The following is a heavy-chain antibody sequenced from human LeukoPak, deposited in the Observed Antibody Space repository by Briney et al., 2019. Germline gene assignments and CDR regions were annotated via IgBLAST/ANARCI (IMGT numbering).Heavy chain of an antibody. CDR2: IIPIFGTA. V-gene: IGHV1-69*13. CDR3: ARMATPHYYDSSGINAFDI. J-gene: IGHJ3*02. Sequence: GASVKVSCKASGGTFSSYAISWVRQAPGQGLEWMGGIIPIFGTANYAQKFQGRVTITADESTSTAYMELSSLRSEDTAVYYCARMATPHYYDSSGINAFDIWGQGTMVTVSS. CDR1: GGTFSSYA. D-gene: IGHD3-22*01.